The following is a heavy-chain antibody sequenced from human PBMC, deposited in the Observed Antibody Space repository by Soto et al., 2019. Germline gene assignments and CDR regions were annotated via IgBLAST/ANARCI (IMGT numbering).Heavy chain of an antibody. D-gene: IGHD3-22*01. CDR2: IYHSGST. J-gene: IGHJ4*02. CDR3: ASQYYYDSSGYYRSCYFDY. Sequence: SETLSLTCAVSGGSISSGGYSWSWIRQPPGKGLEWIGYIYHSGSTYYNPSPKSRVTISVDRSKNQFSLKLSSVTAADTAVYYCASQYYYDSSGYYRSCYFDYWGQGTLVTVSS. V-gene: IGHV4-30-2*01. CDR1: GGSISSGGYS.